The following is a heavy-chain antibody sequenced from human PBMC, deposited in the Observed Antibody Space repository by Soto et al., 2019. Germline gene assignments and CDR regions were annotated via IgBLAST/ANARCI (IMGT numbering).Heavy chain of an antibody. CDR2: INPNSGGT. CDR1: GYTFTGYY. CDR3: ARATRYSSSWYLGYYYYGMDV. J-gene: IGHJ6*02. D-gene: IGHD6-13*01. V-gene: IGHV1-2*02. Sequence: ASVKVSCKASGYTFTGYYMHWVRQAPGQGLEWMGWINPNSGGTNYAQKFQGRVTMTRGTSISTAYMELSRLRSDDTAVYYCARATRYSSSWYLGYYYYGMDVWGQGTTVTV.